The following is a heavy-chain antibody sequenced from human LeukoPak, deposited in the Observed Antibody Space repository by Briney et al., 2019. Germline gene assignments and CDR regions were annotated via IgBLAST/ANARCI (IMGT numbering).Heavy chain of an antibody. Sequence: GRSLRLSCAASGFTFSNYGMHWVRQAPGKGLEWVAVISYDGSNKYYADSVKGRFTISRDNSKNTLYLQMNSLRAEDTAVYYCAKVSRYGSGSIPSPDYWGQGTLVTVSS. V-gene: IGHV3-30*18. CDR2: ISYDGSNK. J-gene: IGHJ4*02. D-gene: IGHD3-10*01. CDR1: GFTFSNYG. CDR3: AKVSRYGSGSIPSPDY.